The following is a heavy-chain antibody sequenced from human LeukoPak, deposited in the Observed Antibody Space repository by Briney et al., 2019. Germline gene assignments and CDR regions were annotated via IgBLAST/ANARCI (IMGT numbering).Heavy chain of an antibody. J-gene: IGHJ6*02. V-gene: IGHV1-18*01. Sequence: ASVKVSCKASGYTFSSYGISWVRQAPGQGLEWTGWISAYNGNTNYAQKLQGRVTMTTDTSTSTAYTELRSLRSDDTAVYYCARDRDSSGWYYYYYYGMDVWGQGTTVTVSS. CDR1: GYTFSSYG. CDR3: ARDRDSSGWYYYYYYGMDV. D-gene: IGHD6-19*01. CDR2: ISAYNGNT.